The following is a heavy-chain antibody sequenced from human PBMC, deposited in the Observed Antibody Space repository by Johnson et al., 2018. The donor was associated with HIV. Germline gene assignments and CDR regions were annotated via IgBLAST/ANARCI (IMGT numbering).Heavy chain of an antibody. Sequence: QVQLVESGGGVVQPGRSLRLSCAASGFTFTYYDMHWVRQATGKGLEWVSGISWNGGSIGYADSVKGRFTISRDNSKNTLYLQMNSLRAEDTAVYYYAKDLGSSWYGTFDIWGQGTMVTVSS. V-gene: IGHV3-NL1*01. CDR3: AKDLGSSWYGTFDI. CDR2: ISWNGGSI. D-gene: IGHD6-13*01. CDR1: GFTFTYYD. J-gene: IGHJ3*02.